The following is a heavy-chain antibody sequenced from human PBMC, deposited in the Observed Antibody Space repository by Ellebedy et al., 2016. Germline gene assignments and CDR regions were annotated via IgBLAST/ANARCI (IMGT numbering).Heavy chain of an antibody. J-gene: IGHJ2*01. D-gene: IGHD3-22*01. CDR2: IGGNSNTI. Sequence: GESLKISCAASGFTFSTYPMNWVRQAPGKRLEWVSYIGGNSNTIYYTDSVKGRFTISRDNARDSLYLQMNSLRVDDTAVYYCARDSDTSARHWYFDLWGRGTLVTVSS. V-gene: IGHV3-48*01. CDR3: ARDSDTSARHWYFDL. CDR1: GFTFSTYP.